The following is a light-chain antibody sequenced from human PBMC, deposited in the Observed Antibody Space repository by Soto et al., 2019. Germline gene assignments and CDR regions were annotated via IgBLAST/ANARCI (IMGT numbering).Light chain of an antibody. V-gene: IGKV1-39*01. Sequence: DIQMTQYPSSLSASVGDRVTITCRASQSISSYLNWYQQKPGKAPKLLIYAASSLQSGVPSRFSGSGSGTDFTLTISSLQPEDFATYYCQQSYITLWTFGQGTKVDIK. J-gene: IGKJ1*01. CDR3: QQSYITLWT. CDR1: QSISSY. CDR2: AAS.